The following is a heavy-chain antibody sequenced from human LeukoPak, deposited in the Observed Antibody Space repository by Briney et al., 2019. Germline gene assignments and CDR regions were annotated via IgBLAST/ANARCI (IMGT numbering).Heavy chain of an antibody. D-gene: IGHD4-17*01. V-gene: IGHV1-18*01. CDR3: ARTPVGFNTVTPSDVRY. J-gene: IGHJ4*02. CDR2: ISAYNGDT. CDR1: GYIFSSYG. Sequence: ASVKVSCKASGYIFSSYGFSWVRQAPGQGLEWMGWISAYNGDTNHAQKFQGRVTMTTEKSTTTAYMELRSLRSDDTAMYYCARTPVGFNTVTPSDVRYWGQGTLVTVSS.